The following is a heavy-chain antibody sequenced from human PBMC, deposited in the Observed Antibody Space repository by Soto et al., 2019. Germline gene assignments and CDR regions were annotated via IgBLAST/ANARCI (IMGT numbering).Heavy chain of an antibody. CDR1: GYTFTDYY. CDR2: INPHSSGA. V-gene: IGHV1-2*04. D-gene: IGHD3-22*01. Sequence: QVHLVQSGAEVKKPGASVKVSCKASGYTFTDYYIHWVRQAPGQGLEWMGWINPHSSGANIAQKCEGWVTWTRDTSVRTVYMEMGWLKSNDTAVYYCTRDYYDGSASYGFDLWGQGTLVTVSS. CDR3: TRDYYDGSASYGFDL. J-gene: IGHJ3*01.